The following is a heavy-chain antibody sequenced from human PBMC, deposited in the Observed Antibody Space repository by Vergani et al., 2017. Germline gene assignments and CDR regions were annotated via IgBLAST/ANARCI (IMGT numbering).Heavy chain of an antibody. CDR3: ARGSGYYDVGALWAYYFDY. CDR2: IIPIFGTA. V-gene: IGHV1-69*01. J-gene: IGHJ4*02. Sequence: QVQLVQSGAEVKKPGSSVKVSCKASGGTFSSYAISWVRQAPGQGLEWMGGIIPIFGTANYAQKFQGRVTITADESTSTAYMELSSLRSEETAVYYCARGSGYYDVGALWAYYFDYWGQGTLVTVSS. D-gene: IGHD3-3*01. CDR1: GGTFSSYA.